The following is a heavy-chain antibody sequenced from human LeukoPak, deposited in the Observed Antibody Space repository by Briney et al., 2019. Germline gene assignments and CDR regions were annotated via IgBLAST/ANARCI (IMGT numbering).Heavy chain of an antibody. CDR3: ARAQYSSSWYPLDY. V-gene: IGHV1-18*01. Sequence: ASVKVSCKASGYTFTSYGISWVRQAPGQGLEWMGWISAYNGNTNYAQKLQGRVTMTTDTSTSTAYMELRSLRSDDTAVYYCARAQYSSSWYPLDYWGQGTLVTVSS. J-gene: IGHJ4*02. CDR1: GYTFTSYG. CDR2: ISAYNGNT. D-gene: IGHD6-13*01.